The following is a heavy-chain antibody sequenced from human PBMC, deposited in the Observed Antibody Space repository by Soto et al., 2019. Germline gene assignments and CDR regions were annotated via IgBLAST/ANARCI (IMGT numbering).Heavy chain of an antibody. CDR2: INPNSGGT. Sequence: GASVKVSCKASGYTFTGYYMHWVRQAPGQGLEWMGWINPNSGGTNYAQKFQGRVTMTRDTSISTAYMELSRLRSDDTAVYYCASSGYYDSSGSFDYWVQGTLVTVSS. J-gene: IGHJ4*02. CDR3: ASSGYYDSSGSFDY. D-gene: IGHD3-22*01. CDR1: GYTFTGYY. V-gene: IGHV1-2*02.